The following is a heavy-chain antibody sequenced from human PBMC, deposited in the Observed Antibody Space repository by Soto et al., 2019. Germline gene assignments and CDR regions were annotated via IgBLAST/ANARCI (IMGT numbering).Heavy chain of an antibody. V-gene: IGHV3-7*01. D-gene: IGHD3-16*01. CDR1: VFTFSSYL. CDR2: IKQDGSEK. CDR3: ARGGRDAYNWFDP. Sequence: EAQLVEAGGGLVQPGGSLRVSFAFSVFTFSSYLMSWVRQAPGKGLEWVAKIKQDGSEKDYVDSVKGRLTISRDNANNSLYLHMYSLRAEDTAVYYCARGGRDAYNWFDPWGQGTLVTVSS. J-gene: IGHJ5*02.